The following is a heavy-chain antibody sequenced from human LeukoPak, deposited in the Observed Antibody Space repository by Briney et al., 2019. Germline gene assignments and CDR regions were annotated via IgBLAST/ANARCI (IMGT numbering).Heavy chain of an antibody. CDR1: EYTFTSYA. Sequence: ASVKVSCKASEYTFTSYAMHWVRQAPGQRLEWMGWINAGNGNTKYSQKFQGRVTITRDTSASTAYMELSSLRSGDTAVYYCARASITMVRGVINGLGYWGQGTLVTVSS. CDR3: ARASITMVRGVINGLGY. V-gene: IGHV1-3*01. J-gene: IGHJ4*02. D-gene: IGHD3-10*01. CDR2: INAGNGNT.